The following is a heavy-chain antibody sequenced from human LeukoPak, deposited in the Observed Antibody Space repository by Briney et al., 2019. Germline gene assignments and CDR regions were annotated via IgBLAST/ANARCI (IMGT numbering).Heavy chain of an antibody. Sequence: SETLSLTCTVSGGSISSSSYYWGWIRQPTGKGLEWIGSIYYSGSTYYNPSLKSRVTISVDTSKNQFSLKLSSVTAADTAVYYCARLSSSGWLFDYWGQGTLVTVSS. CDR2: IYYSGST. CDR3: ARLSSSGWLFDY. CDR1: GGSISSSSYY. J-gene: IGHJ4*02. V-gene: IGHV4-39*01. D-gene: IGHD6-19*01.